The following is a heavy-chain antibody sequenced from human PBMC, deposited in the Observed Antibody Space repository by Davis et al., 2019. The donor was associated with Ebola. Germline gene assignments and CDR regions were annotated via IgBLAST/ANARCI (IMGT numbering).Heavy chain of an antibody. Sequence: GESLKISCAASGFTVSSNYMSLVRQAPGKGLEWVSVIYSGGSTYYADSVKGRFTISRDNSKNTLYLQMNSLRAEDTAVYYCARVVVVVAATRISAFDIWGQGTMVTVSS. CDR2: IYSGGST. J-gene: IGHJ3*02. CDR1: GFTVSSNY. V-gene: IGHV3-53*01. CDR3: ARVVVVVAATRISAFDI. D-gene: IGHD2-15*01.